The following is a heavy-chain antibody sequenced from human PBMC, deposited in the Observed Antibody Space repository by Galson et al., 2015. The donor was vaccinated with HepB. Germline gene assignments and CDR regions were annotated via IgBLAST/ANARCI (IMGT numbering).Heavy chain of an antibody. V-gene: IGHV3-23*01. Sequence: SLRLSCAASGFTFSNFAMNWVRQAPGKGLEWVSGISNTGDHTYYTDSVKGRFSISRDNSKNTLYLQMNSLRAEDTAVYYCAKDSLPTGIYLWYFDYWGQGTLVTVSS. CDR3: AKDSLPTGIYLWYFDY. CDR1: GFTFSNFA. J-gene: IGHJ4*02. CDR2: ISNTGDHT. D-gene: IGHD2-8*01.